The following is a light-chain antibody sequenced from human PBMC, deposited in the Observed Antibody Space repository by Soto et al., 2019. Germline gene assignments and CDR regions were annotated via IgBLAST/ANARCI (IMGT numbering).Light chain of an antibody. CDR1: SSNIGSNY. Sequence: QAVLTQPPSASGTPGQRLTISCSGSSSNIGSNYVYWYQQLPGTAPKLLIYSNNQRPSGVPDLFSGSKSGTSASLAISGLRSEDEADYYCAAWDDSLSGRVFGGGTKLTVL. CDR2: SNN. V-gene: IGLV1-47*02. J-gene: IGLJ3*02. CDR3: AAWDDSLSGRV.